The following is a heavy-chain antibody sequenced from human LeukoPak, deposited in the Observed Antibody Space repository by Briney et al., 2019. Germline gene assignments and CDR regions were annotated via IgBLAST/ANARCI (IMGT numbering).Heavy chain of an antibody. Sequence: GRTLRLSCAASGIRFDRYAMTWDRQASGKGLEWVSAISYSGTSQYYGDSVKGRFTISRDNSKNTVYLQMNSLRDEDTALYYCAKDSSVLPNALDLWGQGTMVTVSS. CDR1: GIRFDRYA. D-gene: IGHD4/OR15-4a*01. J-gene: IGHJ3*01. CDR2: ISYSGTSQ. CDR3: AKDSSVLPNALDL. V-gene: IGHV3-23*01.